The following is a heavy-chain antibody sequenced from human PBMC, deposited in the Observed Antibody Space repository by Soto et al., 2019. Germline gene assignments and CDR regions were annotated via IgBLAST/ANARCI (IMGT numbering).Heavy chain of an antibody. Sequence: QVQLVQSGGGVVQHGRSLRLSCAASGFKCNTYFMHWVRQATGKGLEWVAMIFPNGRDKEYADAVKGRFTISRDNSNNSMYLQMASLRPGDTAVYYCASDDEHGRNCDLALWGQGALVTVSS. V-gene: IGHV3-30*13. J-gene: IGHJ1*01. CDR1: GFKCNTYF. D-gene: IGHD1-26*01. CDR3: ASDDEHGRNCDLAL. CDR2: IFPNGRDK.